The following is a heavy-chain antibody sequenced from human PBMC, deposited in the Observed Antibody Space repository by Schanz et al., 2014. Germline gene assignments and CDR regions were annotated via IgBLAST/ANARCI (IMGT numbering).Heavy chain of an antibody. D-gene: IGHD3-3*01. V-gene: IGHV3-33*08. Sequence: VQLLESGGGLAQPGGSLRLACAASGFNFNTYAMSWVRQAPGKGLEWVANIGYDGSEKYYVDSVKGRFTISRDNSKNTLYLQMNSLRVEDTAVYYCARQPGRITVSGVVSNWFDPWGQGTLVTVSS. CDR2: IGYDGSEK. CDR1: GFNFNTYA. CDR3: ARQPGRITVSGVVSNWFDP. J-gene: IGHJ5*02.